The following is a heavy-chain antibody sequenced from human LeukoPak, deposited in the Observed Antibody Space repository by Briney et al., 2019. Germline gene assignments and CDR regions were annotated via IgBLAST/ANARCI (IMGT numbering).Heavy chain of an antibody. Sequence: GGSLRLSCSASGFTFSSYAMHWVRQAPGKGLEYVSAIRSNGGSTYYADSVKGRFTISRDNSKNTLYLQMSSLRAEDTAVYYCVKDSTTWPYEVTMDDWGQGTTVTVSS. D-gene: IGHD6-13*01. CDR2: IRSNGGST. CDR1: GFTFSSYA. V-gene: IGHV3-64D*06. CDR3: VKDSTTWPYEVTMDD. J-gene: IGHJ6*02.